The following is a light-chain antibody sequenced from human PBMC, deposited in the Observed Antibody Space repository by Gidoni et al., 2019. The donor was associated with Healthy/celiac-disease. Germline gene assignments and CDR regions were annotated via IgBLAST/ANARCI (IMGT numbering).Light chain of an antibody. CDR2: DVS. V-gene: IGLV2-14*01. CDR1: SSDVGGYNY. Sequence: QSALTQPASVSGSPGQSITISCPGTSSDVGGYNYVAWYQQHPGKAPKLMIYDVSNRPSGVSNRFSGSKSGNTASLTISGLQAEDEADYYCSSYTSSSTAHVVVGGGTKLTVL. CDR3: SSYTSSSTAHVV. J-gene: IGLJ2*01.